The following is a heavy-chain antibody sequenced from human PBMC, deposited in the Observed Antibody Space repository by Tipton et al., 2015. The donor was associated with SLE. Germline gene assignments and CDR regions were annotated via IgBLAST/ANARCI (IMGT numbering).Heavy chain of an antibody. D-gene: IGHD6-19*01. J-gene: IGHJ3*02. CDR2: IYSSGRT. CDR3: ARRGWVDAFDI. Sequence: TLSLTCTVSGGAISTFYWSWIRQSAGKGLEWIGRIYSSGRTNYNPPLKSRVTMSVDTSRKQFSLKLTSVTAADTAVYYCARRGWVDAFDIWGQGTMVTVSS. V-gene: IGHV4-4*07. CDR1: GGAISTFY.